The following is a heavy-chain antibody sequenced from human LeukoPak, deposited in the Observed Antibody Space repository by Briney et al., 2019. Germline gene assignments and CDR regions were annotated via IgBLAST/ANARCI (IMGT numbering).Heavy chain of an antibody. Sequence: ASVKVSCKASGYTFTSYAMHWVRQAPGQRIEWMGWINAGNGNTKYSQKFQGRVTITRDTSASTAYMELSSLRSEDTAVYYCARVGYGDYEPPFDYWGQGTLVTVSS. CDR3: ARVGYGDYEPPFDY. CDR2: INAGNGNT. V-gene: IGHV1-3*01. D-gene: IGHD4-17*01. CDR1: GYTFTSYA. J-gene: IGHJ4*02.